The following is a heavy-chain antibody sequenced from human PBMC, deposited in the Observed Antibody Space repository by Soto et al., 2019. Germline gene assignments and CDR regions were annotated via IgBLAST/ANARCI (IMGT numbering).Heavy chain of an antibody. D-gene: IGHD3-3*01. Sequence: LRLSFVASGFTFENYAMSWVRQAPGKGLEWVSAISGSGGTTYYSDSVKGRFTISRDNSKNTVYLQMNDLRVEDAAEYFCAKDSWAIFGVPAGEYYAMDVWGQGTTVTVSS. CDR2: ISGSGGTT. CDR1: GFTFENYA. J-gene: IGHJ6*02. CDR3: AKDSWAIFGVPAGEYYAMDV. V-gene: IGHV3-23*01.